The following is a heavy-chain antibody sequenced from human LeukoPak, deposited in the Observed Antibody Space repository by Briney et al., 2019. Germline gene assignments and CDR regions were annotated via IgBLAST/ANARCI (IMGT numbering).Heavy chain of an antibody. J-gene: IGHJ5*02. CDR1: GFTFSSYG. V-gene: IGHV3-30*18. CDR3: AKDLGSSPDDP. Sequence: GGSLRLSCAASGFTFSSYGMHWVRQAPGKGLEWVAVISYDGSNKYYADSVKGRFTISRDNSKNTLYLQMNSLRAEDTAVYYCAKDLGSSPDDPWGQGTLVTVSS. D-gene: IGHD6-13*01. CDR2: ISYDGSNK.